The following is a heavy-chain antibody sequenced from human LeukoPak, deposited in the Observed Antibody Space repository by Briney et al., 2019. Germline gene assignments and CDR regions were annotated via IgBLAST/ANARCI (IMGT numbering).Heavy chain of an antibody. Sequence: GGSLRLSCAASGFTFSSYAMHWVRQAPGKGLEWVAVISYDGSNKYYADSVKGRFTISRDNSKNTLYLQMNSLRAEDTAVYYCAREGPYYDFWSAYYYYYYMDVWGKGTTVTVSS. V-gene: IGHV3-30*04. J-gene: IGHJ6*03. CDR1: GFTFSSYA. D-gene: IGHD3-3*01. CDR3: AREGPYYDFWSAYYYYYYMDV. CDR2: ISYDGSNK.